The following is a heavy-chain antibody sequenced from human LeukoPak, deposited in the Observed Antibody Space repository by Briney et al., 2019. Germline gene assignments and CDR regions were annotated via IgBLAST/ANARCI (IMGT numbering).Heavy chain of an antibody. Sequence: PGGSLRLPCSAAGFSVGNYYMSWVRQAPGKGMEWGSIIYSSGSRYYPDSVKGRFTISRDNSKNTLYLQMTRLRPGDTAVYYCAKNYGDFWGQGTLVTVSS. J-gene: IGHJ4*02. CDR1: GFSVGNYY. CDR3: AKNYGDF. CDR2: IYSSGSR. V-gene: IGHV3-53*01.